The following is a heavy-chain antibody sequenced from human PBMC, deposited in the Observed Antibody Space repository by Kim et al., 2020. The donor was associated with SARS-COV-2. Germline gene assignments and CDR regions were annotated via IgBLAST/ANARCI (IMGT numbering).Heavy chain of an antibody. CDR2: ISGSGGST. D-gene: IGHD2-21*02. CDR1: GFTFSSYA. J-gene: IGHJ4*02. Sequence: GGSLRLSCAASGFTFSSYAMSWVRQAPGKGMEWVSAISGSGGSTYYADSVKGRFTISRDNSKNTLYLQMNSLRAEDTAVYYCARPKGWHIVVVTASFDYWGQGTLVTVSS. V-gene: IGHV3-23*01. CDR3: ARPKGWHIVVVTASFDY.